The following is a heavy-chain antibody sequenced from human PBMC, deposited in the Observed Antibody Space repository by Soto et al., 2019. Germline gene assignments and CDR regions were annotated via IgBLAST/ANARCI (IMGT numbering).Heavy chain of an antibody. CDR3: AFFMLTPRPDTTFDY. V-gene: IGHV4-30-4*01. D-gene: IGHD3-16*01. Sequence: SETLSLTCSVSGGSISSGYYYWSWIRQPPGKGLEWIGNIYYSGSTNYNPSLKSRVTISVDTSKNQFSLKLSSVTAADTAVYYCAFFMLTPRPDTTFDYRGQGLLLTVSS. CDR2: IYYSGST. CDR1: GGSISSGYYY. J-gene: IGHJ4*02.